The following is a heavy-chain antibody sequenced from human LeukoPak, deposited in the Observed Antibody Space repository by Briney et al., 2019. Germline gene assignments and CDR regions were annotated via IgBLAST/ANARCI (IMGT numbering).Heavy chain of an antibody. Sequence: GESLKISCKGSGYSFTSYWIGWVRQMPGKGLEWMGIIYPGDSDTRYSPSFQGQVTISADKSISTAYLQWSSLKASDTAMSYCAMKYSSGYSYFDYWGQGTLVTVSS. CDR2: IYPGDSDT. D-gene: IGHD3-22*01. CDR3: AMKYSSGYSYFDY. J-gene: IGHJ4*02. CDR1: GYSFTSYW. V-gene: IGHV5-51*01.